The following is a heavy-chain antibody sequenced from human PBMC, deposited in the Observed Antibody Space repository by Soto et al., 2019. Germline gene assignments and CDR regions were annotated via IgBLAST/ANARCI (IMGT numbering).Heavy chain of an antibody. CDR2: IYHSGST. CDR1: GGSISSSNW. V-gene: IGHV4-4*02. D-gene: IGHD3-10*01. Sequence: SETLSLTCAVSGGSISSSNWWSWVRQPPGKGLEWIGEIYHSGSTNYNPSLKSRVTISVDKSKNQFSLKLSSVTAADTAVYYCARDRTYYYGSGSYWRDNWFDPWGQGTLVT. CDR3: ARDRTYYYGSGSYWRDNWFDP. J-gene: IGHJ5*02.